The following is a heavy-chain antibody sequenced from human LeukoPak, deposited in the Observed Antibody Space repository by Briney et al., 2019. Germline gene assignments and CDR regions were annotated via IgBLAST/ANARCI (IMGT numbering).Heavy chain of an antibody. CDR3: ARGRQQYIATPYK. CDR2: IYYSGST. V-gene: IGHV4-59*12. J-gene: IGHJ4*02. CDR1: GGSISNYY. D-gene: IGHD2-15*01. Sequence: KSSETLSLTCTVSGGSISNYYWSWIRQPPGKGLEWIGYIYYSGSTNYNPSLKTRVSISVDTSKSQFSLNLTSVTAADTAVYYCARGRQQYIATPYKWGQGTLVTVSS.